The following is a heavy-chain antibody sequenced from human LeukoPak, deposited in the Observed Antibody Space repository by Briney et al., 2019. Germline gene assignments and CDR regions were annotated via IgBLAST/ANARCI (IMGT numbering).Heavy chain of an antibody. CDR1: GFTFSRYA. CDR3: ARVDTAMGSLDY. D-gene: IGHD5-18*01. CDR2: VWYDGSNE. Sequence: GRSLRLSCAASGFTFSRYAMHWVRQAAGKGMEGVAIVWYDGSNENYVDSVKGRFTISRDNAKNTLYLQMNSLGAEDTAVYFCARVDTAMGSLDYWGQGILVTVSS. J-gene: IGHJ4*02. V-gene: IGHV3-33*01.